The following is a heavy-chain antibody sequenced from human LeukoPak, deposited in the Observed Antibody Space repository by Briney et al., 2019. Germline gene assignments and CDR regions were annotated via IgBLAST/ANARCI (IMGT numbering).Heavy chain of an antibody. V-gene: IGHV4-59*01. CDR3: ARAYDSSGRGFDY. CDR2: IYYSGST. Sequence: SETLSLTCTVSGGSISSYYWSWIRQPPGKGLEWIGYIYYSGSTNYNPSLKSRVTISVDTSKNQFSLKLSSVTAADTAVHYCARAYDSSGRGFDYWGQGTLVTVSS. CDR1: GGSISSYY. J-gene: IGHJ4*02. D-gene: IGHD3-22*01.